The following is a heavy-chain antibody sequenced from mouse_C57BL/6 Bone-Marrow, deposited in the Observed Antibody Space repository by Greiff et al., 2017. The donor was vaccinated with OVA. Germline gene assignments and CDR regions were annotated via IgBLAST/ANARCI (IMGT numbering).Heavy chain of an antibody. Sequence: QVQLKEPGAELAKPGASVKLSCKASGYTFTSYWMHWVKQRPGQGLEWIGYINPSSGYTKYNQKFKDKATLTADKSSSPAYMQLSSLTYEDSAVYYCARELVYYDYDEGYDMDYWGQGTSVTVSS. CDR1: GYTFTSYW. V-gene: IGHV1-7*01. D-gene: IGHD2-4*01. CDR2: INPSSGYT. CDR3: ARELVYYDYDEGYDMDY. J-gene: IGHJ4*01.